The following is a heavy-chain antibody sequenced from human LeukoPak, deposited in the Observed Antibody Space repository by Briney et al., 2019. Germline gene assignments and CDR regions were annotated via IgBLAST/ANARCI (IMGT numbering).Heavy chain of an antibody. CDR2: INSDGSST. V-gene: IGHV3-74*03. D-gene: IGHD6-13*01. CDR1: GFTFSSYW. CDR3: AKEVAAAGTYFQH. J-gene: IGHJ1*01. Sequence: GGSLRLSCAASGFTFSSYWMHWVRQAPGKGLVWVSRINSDGSSTMYADSVKGRFTISRDNSKNTLYLQMNSLRAEDTAVYYCAKEVAAAGTYFQHWGQGTLVTVSS.